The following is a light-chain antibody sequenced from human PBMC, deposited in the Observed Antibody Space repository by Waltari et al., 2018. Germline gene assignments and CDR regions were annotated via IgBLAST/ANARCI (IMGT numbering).Light chain of an antibody. J-gene: IGLJ3*02. Sequence: QAVVTQPSSLTASPGASARPTCPFRCGLLVRPSTLSWYPPKPGSPPRYLLRYNSASDKQQGFGVPSRFSGSKDVSANSGILLISGLQSEDEADYYCMIWYSAAWVFGGGTKLNVL. CDR1: CGLLVRPST. V-gene: IGLV5-45*02. CDR2: YNSASDK. CDR3: MIWYSAAWV.